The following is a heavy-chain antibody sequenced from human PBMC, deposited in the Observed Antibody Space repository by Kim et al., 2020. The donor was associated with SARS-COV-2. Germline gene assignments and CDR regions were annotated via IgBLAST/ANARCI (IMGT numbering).Heavy chain of an antibody. CDR3: AKFRGSGSLDY. Sequence: TYYADSVKCRFTISRDNSKNTLYLQMNSLRAEDTAVYYCAKFRGSGSLDYWGQGTLVTVSS. J-gene: IGHJ4*02. V-gene: IGHV3-23*01. CDR2: T. D-gene: IGHD3-10*01.